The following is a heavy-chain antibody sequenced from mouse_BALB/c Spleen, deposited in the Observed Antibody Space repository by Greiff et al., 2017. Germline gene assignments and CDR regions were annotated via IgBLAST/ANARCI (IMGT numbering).Heavy chain of an antibody. Sequence: QVQLQQPGAELVKPGASVKLSCKASGYTFTSYWMHWGKQRPGQGLEWIGEIDPSDSYTNYNQKFKGKATLTVDKSSSTAYMQLSSLTSEDSAVYYCARGGEYGNTGAMDDWGQGTSVTVSA. CDR2: IDPSDSYT. D-gene: IGHD2-10*02. V-gene: IGHV1-69*02. CDR3: ARGGEYGNTGAMDD. J-gene: IGHJ4*01. CDR1: GYTFTSYW.